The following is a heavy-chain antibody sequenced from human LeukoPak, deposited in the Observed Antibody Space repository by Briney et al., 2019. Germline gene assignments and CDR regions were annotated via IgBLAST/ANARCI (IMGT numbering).Heavy chain of an antibody. D-gene: IGHD4-17*01. CDR3: AKALGESYFDS. V-gene: IGHV3-9*01. Sequence: PGRSLRLSCAASGFTFDDYAMHWVRQAPGKGLEWVSGISWNSGRIVYADSVKGRFTISRDNAKNSLYLQMNSLRPDDTALYYCAKALGESYFDSWGQGALVTVSS. CDR2: ISWNSGRI. CDR1: GFTFDDYA. J-gene: IGHJ4*02.